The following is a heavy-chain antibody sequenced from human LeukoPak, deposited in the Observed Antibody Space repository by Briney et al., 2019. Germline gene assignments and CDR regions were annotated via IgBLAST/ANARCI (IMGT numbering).Heavy chain of an antibody. CDR1: GGSFSGYY. D-gene: IGHD3-9*01. V-gene: IGHV4-34*01. CDR2: INHSGST. CDR3: ARNYDILNGYYSYYYYYMDV. J-gene: IGHJ6*03. Sequence: PSETLSLTCAVYGGSFSGYYWSWIRQPPGKGLEWIGEINHSGSTNYNPSLKSRVTISVDTSKNQFSLKLSSVTAADTAVYYCARNYDILNGYYSYYYYYMDVWGKGTAVTVSS.